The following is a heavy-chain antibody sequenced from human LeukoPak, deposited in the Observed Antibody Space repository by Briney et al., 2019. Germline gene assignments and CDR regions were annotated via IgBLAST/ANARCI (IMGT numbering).Heavy chain of an antibody. J-gene: IGHJ4*02. CDR3: ARDRRHSGYDEGYFDY. CDR2: ISYDGSNK. CDR1: GFTFSSYG. V-gene: IGHV3-30-3*01. Sequence: GGSLRLSCAASGFTFSSYGMHWVRQAPGKGLEWVAVISYDGSNKYYADSVKGRFTISRDNSKNTLYLQMNRLRAEDTAVYYCARDRRHSGYDEGYFDYWGQGTLVTVSS. D-gene: IGHD5-12*01.